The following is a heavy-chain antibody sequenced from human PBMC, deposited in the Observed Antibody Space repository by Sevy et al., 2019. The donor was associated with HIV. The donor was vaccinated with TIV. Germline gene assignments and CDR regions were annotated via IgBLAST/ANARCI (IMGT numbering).Heavy chain of an antibody. D-gene: IGHD2-2*01. V-gene: IGHV3-21*01. CDR2: ISSSSSYI. CDR1: GFTFSSYD. CDR3: ARDPNYCSSTSCRNYFDY. Sequence: GESLKISCTASGFTFSSYDMNWVRQAPGKGLEWVSSISSSSSYIYYADSVKGRFTISRDNAKNSLYLQMNSLRAEDTAVYYCARDPNYCSSTSCRNYFDYWGQGTLVTVSS. J-gene: IGHJ4*02.